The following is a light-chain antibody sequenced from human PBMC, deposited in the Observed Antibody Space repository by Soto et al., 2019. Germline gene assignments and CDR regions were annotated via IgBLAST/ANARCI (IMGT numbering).Light chain of an antibody. J-gene: IGLJ2*01. V-gene: IGLV1-51*01. CDR2: DDY. CDR1: SSNIGKNS. CDR3: AAWDDSLSGPVV. Sequence: QSVLTQPPSVSAAPGQKVTISCSGSSSNIGKNSVSWYQQLPGTAPKLLIYDDYKRPSGIPDRFSGSKSGTSASLAISGLRSEDEADYYCAAWDDSLSGPVVFGGGTKLTVL.